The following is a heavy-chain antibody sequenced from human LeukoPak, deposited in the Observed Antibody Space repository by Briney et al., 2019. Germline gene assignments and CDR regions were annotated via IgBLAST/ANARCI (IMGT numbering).Heavy chain of an antibody. D-gene: IGHD1-26*01. V-gene: IGHV4-39*01. Sequence: SETLSLTCTVSGGSISSNSYYWGWIRQPPGKGLEWIGSMYYSGSTYYNPSLKSRVTISVDTSKNQFSLKLSSVTAADTAVYDCARLGAIRYYYYGMDVWGQGTTVTVSS. CDR3: ARLGAIRYYYYGMDV. J-gene: IGHJ6*02. CDR1: GGSISSNSYY. CDR2: MYYSGST.